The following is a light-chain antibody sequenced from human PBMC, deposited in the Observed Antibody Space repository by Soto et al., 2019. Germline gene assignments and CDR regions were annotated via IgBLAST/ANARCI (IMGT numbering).Light chain of an antibody. CDR1: QSVSSSY. CDR2: GAS. J-gene: IGKJ2*01. CDR3: QHYGNSPPFT. V-gene: IGKV3-20*01. Sequence: EIVLTQSAGTLSLSPGERATLSCRASQSVSSSYLAWYQQKPGQAPRLLIYGASSRPTGIPDRFSGSGSGTDFSLTISILEPEDFAVYFCQHYGNSPPFTFGQGTKVEIK.